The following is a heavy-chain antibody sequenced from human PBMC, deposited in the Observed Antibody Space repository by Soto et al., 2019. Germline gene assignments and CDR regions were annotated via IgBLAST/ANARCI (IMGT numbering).Heavy chain of an antibody. CDR2: IYWDDDK. J-gene: IGHJ3*02. D-gene: IGHD3-10*01. Sequence: QITLKESGPTLVKPTQTLTLICTFSGFSLSTSGVGVGWIRQPPGKALEWLALIYWDDDKRYSPSLKSRLTITKDTSKNQVVLTMTNMDPVDTATYYCAHRQRRFGELLILVGDAFDIWGQGTMVTVSS. CDR3: AHRQRRFGELLILVGDAFDI. V-gene: IGHV2-5*02. CDR1: GFSLSTSGVG.